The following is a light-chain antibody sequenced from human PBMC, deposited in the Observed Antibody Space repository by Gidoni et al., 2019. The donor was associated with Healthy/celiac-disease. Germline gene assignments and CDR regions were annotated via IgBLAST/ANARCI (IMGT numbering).Light chain of an antibody. CDR3: QQRSNWPPVT. CDR1: QSVSSY. Sequence: EIVLTQSPATLSLSPGESATLSCSASQSVSSYLAWYQQKPGQAPRLLIYDASNRATGIPARFSGSGSGTDFTLTISSLEPEDFAVYYCQQRSNWPPVTFGGGTKVEIK. J-gene: IGKJ4*01. CDR2: DAS. V-gene: IGKV3-11*01.